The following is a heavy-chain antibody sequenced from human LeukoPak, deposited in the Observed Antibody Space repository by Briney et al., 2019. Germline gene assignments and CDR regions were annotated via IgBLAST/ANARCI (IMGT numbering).Heavy chain of an antibody. J-gene: IGHJ4*02. D-gene: IGHD6-13*01. CDR1: GFTFSSYA. CDR3: ATNTSSWSFDY. V-gene: IGHV3-23*01. CDR2: ISSSGAGT. Sequence: GGSLRLSCAASGFTFSSYAMSWVRQAPGKGLEWVSAISSSGAGTYYADSVKGRFTISRDNSKNTLYLQMHSLRAEDTAVYYCATNTSSWSFDYWGQGTLVTVPS.